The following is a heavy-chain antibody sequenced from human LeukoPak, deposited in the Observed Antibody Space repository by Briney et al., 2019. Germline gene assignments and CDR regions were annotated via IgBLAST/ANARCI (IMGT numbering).Heavy chain of an antibody. D-gene: IGHD6-6*01. J-gene: IGHJ4*02. CDR2: IYHSGST. CDR1: GGPISSGGYS. V-gene: IGHV4-30-2*01. Sequence: PSQTLSLTCAVSGGPISSGGYSWSWIRQPPGKGLEWIGYIYHSGSTYYNPSLKSRVTISVDRSKNQFSLKLSSVTAADTAVYYCARAEYSSVDYWGQGTLVTVSS. CDR3: ARAEYSSVDY.